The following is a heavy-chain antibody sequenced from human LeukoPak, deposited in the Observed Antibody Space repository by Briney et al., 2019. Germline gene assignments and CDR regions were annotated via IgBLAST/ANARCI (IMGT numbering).Heavy chain of an antibody. J-gene: IGHJ5*02. CDR1: GFTFSSYA. V-gene: IGHV3-74*01. CDR3: IRDFRSADL. Sequence: GGPLRLSCAASGFTFSSYAMSWVRQPPGKGLVWVSRIYVDGRTTNYADSVKGRFTISRDNAKNTVYLEMNSLSVEDTATYYCIRDFRSADLWGQGTLVTVTS. CDR2: IYVDGRTT.